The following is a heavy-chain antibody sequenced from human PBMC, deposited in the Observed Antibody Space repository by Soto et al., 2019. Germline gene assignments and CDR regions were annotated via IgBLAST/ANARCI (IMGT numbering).Heavy chain of an antibody. V-gene: IGHV3-30*18. CDR3: AKGSSSVYYYYYGMDV. Sequence: GGSLRLSCAASGFNFKSYGMHWVRQAPGKGLEWLAVISFDGSNKYYADSVKGRFTISRDNSKNTLYLQVNSLRPEDTAVYYCAKGSSSVYYYYYGMDVWGQGTTVTVSS. D-gene: IGHD6-6*01. CDR2: ISFDGSNK. J-gene: IGHJ6*02. CDR1: GFNFKSYG.